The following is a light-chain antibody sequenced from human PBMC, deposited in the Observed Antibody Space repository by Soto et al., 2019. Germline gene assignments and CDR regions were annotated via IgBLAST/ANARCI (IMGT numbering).Light chain of an antibody. CDR1: QTVSGSY. J-gene: IGKJ4*01. Sequence: EIVLTQSPGTVSLSPGETASLSCRASQTVSGSYLAWYQQKPGQAPRLLIYGTTSRATGVTDRFSGGVSGTAFTLTISGLEPEDFALYIFQQYGSSPPTFGGGTKVEIK. V-gene: IGKV3-20*01. CDR2: GTT. CDR3: QQYGSSPPT.